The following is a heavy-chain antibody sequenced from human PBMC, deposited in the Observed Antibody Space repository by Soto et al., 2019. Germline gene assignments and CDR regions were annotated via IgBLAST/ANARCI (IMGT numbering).Heavy chain of an antibody. J-gene: IGHJ6*02. CDR3: ARGRTVNFYGMDV. Sequence: QVQLVQSGAEVKKPGASVKVSYVASGYTFTDHYIHWVRQAPGQGLEWMGWINPHSGDTIYAQKFQGRVTLTRDTSSSTAYMELSRLRSDDTAVDYCARGRTVNFYGMDVWGQGTTVTVSS. D-gene: IGHD4-17*01. V-gene: IGHV1-2*02. CDR1: GYTFTDHY. CDR2: INPHSGDT.